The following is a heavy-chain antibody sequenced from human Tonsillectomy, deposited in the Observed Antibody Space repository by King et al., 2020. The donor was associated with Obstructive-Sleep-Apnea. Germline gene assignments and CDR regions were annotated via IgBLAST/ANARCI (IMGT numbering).Heavy chain of an antibody. J-gene: IGHJ3*02. CDR1: GFTFDDYA. D-gene: IGHD2-2*01. Sequence: VQLVESGGGLVQPGRSLRLSCAASGFTFDDYAMHWVRQAPGKGLEWVSGISWNSGSIGYADSVKGRFTISRDNAKNSLYLQMNSLRAEDTALYYCAKDMRAMTDAFDIWGQGTMVTVSS. CDR3: AKDMRAMTDAFDI. CDR2: ISWNSGSI. V-gene: IGHV3-9*01.